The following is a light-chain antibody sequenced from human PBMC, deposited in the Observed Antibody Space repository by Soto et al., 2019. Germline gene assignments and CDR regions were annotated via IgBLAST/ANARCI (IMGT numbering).Light chain of an antibody. J-gene: IGKJ4*01. CDR3: QQANGFPLT. CDR2: GAS. CDR1: QSVSTN. V-gene: IGKV3-15*01. Sequence: EIVMTQSPGTLSLSPGERATLSCRASQSVSTNLAWYQQIPGQAPRLLIYGASTRATGIPARFSGSGSGTEFTLAISSLQSEDFATYYCQQANGFPLTFGGGTKVEIK.